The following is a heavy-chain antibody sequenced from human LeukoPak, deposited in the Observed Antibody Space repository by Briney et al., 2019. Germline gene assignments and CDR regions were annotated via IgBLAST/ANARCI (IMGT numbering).Heavy chain of an antibody. V-gene: IGHV3-48*03. Sequence: PGGSLRLSCAASGFTFSSYEMNWVRQAPGKGLEWVSYISSSGSTIYYADSVKGRFTISRDNAKNSPYLQMNSLRAEDTAVYYCARDREEYDYWGQGTLVTVSS. CDR1: GFTFSSYE. CDR2: ISSSGSTI. J-gene: IGHJ4*02. CDR3: ARDREEYDY. D-gene: IGHD3-10*01.